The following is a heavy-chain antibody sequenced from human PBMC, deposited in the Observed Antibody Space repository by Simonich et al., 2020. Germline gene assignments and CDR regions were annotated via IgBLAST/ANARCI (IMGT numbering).Heavy chain of an antibody. V-gene: IGHV1-18*01. CDR1: GYTFTSCG. CDR2: NSAYNGNT. Sequence: QVQLVQSGAEVKKPGASVKVSCKASGYTFTSCGIIWGRQAPGKGLEGMGWNSAYNGNTNYAQKLRGEVTMTTDTSTSTAYSERRSLRSDDTAVYYCARDQGGRAAAATDYWGQGTLVTVSS. CDR3: ARDQGGRAAAATDY. J-gene: IGHJ4*02. D-gene: IGHD6-13*01.